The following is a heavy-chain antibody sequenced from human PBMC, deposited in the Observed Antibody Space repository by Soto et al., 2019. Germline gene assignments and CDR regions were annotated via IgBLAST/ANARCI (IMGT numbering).Heavy chain of an antibody. J-gene: IGHJ4*02. CDR3: AKVLRGSSWEYYFDY. CDR2: ISYDGSNK. CDR1: GFTFSSYG. D-gene: IGHD6-13*01. Sequence: GGSLRLSCAASGFTFSSYGMHWVRQAPGKGLEWVAVISYDGSNKYYADSVKGRFTISRDNSKNTLYLQMNSLRAEDTAVYYCAKVLRGSSWEYYFDYWGQGTLVTVSS. V-gene: IGHV3-30*18.